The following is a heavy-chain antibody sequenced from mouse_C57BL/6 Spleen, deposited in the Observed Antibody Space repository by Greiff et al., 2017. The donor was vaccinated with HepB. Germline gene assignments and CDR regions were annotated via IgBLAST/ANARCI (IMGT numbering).Heavy chain of an antibody. CDR1: GYSITSGYY. J-gene: IGHJ2*01. CDR3: AIGSLALDY. V-gene: IGHV3-6*01. CDR2: ISYDGSN. D-gene: IGHD1-3*01. Sequence: ESGPGLVKPSQSLSLTCSVTGYSITSGYYWNWIRQFPGNKLEWMGYISYDGSNNYNPSLKNRISITRDTSKIQFFLKLNSVTTEDTATYYCAIGSLALDYWGQGTTLTVSS.